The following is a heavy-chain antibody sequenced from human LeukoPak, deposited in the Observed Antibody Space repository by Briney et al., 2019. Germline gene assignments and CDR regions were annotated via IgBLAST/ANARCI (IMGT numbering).Heavy chain of an antibody. CDR1: GGSISSGSYY. Sequence: PSETLSLTCTVSGGSISSGSYYWSWIRQPAGKGLEWIGRIYTSGSTNYNPSLKSRVTISVDTSKNQVSLKLTSVTAADTAVYYCARGGGDFWSGYYPDYHMDVWGKGTTVTVSS. CDR3: ARGGGDFWSGYYPDYHMDV. CDR2: IYTSGST. D-gene: IGHD3-3*01. J-gene: IGHJ6*03. V-gene: IGHV4-61*02.